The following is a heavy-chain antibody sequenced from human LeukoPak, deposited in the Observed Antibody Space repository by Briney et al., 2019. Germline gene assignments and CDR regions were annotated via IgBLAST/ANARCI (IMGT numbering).Heavy chain of an antibody. CDR1: GYTFTGYY. J-gene: IGHJ4*02. Sequence: ASVKVSCKASGYTFTGYYMHWVRQAPGQGLEWMGWINAGNGNTKYSQKFQGRVTITRDTSASTAYMELSSLRSEDTAVYYCARGGFTYSSSWYEEFDYWGQGTLVTVSS. CDR2: INAGNGNT. D-gene: IGHD6-13*01. CDR3: ARGGFTYSSSWYEEFDY. V-gene: IGHV1-3*01.